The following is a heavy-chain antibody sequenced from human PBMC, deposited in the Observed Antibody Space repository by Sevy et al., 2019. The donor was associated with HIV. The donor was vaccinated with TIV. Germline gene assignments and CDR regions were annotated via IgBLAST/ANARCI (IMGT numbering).Heavy chain of an antibody. J-gene: IGHJ4*02. CDR2: INWNGGST. V-gene: IGHV3-20*04. D-gene: IGHD2-21*02. CDR1: GFVFEDYG. CDR3: ARERSCGGACYYFDT. Sequence: RSLRLSCAASGFVFEDYGMNWVRQAAGKGLKCVSGINWNGGSTGYADSVKGRFTTSRDNAKNSLYLQINRLRAEDPAMYYCARERSCGGACYYFDTWGQGALVTVSS.